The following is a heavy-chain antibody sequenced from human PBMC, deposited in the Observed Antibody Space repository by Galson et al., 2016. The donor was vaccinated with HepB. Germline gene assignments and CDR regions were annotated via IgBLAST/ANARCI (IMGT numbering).Heavy chain of an antibody. CDR2: ISTSGNSM. Sequence: SLRLSCAASGFTFSEYHMNWIRQAPGKGLEWISYISTSGNSMLYADSVRGRFSISRDNAKKSLYLQMTNLRAEDTAVYYCARDLPDDSVEYFDVFDLWGQGTMVTVSS. D-gene: IGHD4-17*01. CDR1: GFTFSEYH. V-gene: IGHV3-11*01. CDR3: ARDLPDDSVEYFDVFDL. J-gene: IGHJ3*01.